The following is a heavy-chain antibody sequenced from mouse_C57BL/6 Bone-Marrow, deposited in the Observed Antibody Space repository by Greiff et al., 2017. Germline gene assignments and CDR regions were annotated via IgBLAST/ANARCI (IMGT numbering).Heavy chain of an antibody. Sequence: QVQLQQSGAELARPGASVKLSCKASGYTFTSYGISWVKQRTGQGLEWIGEIYPRSGNTYYNEKFKGKATLTADKSSSTAYMELRSLTSEDSAVYFCARRWLPGDYRGQGTTLTVSS. CDR3: ARRWLPGDY. CDR2: IYPRSGNT. V-gene: IGHV1-81*01. J-gene: IGHJ2*01. D-gene: IGHD2-3*01. CDR1: GYTFTSYG.